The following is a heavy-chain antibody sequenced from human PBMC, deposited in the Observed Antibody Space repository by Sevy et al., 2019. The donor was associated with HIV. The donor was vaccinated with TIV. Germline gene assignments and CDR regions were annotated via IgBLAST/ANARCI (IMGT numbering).Heavy chain of an antibody. V-gene: IGHV3-30-3*01. D-gene: IGHD6-19*01. CDR1: GFTFSSYA. CDR2: ISYDGSNK. CDR3: ARDRGSSGWTCDY. Sequence: GGSLRLSCAASGFTFSSYAMHWVRQAPGKGLEWVAVISYDGSNKYYADSVKGRFTISRDNSKNTLYLQMNSLRAEDTAVYYCARDRGSSGWTCDYWGQGTLVTVSS. J-gene: IGHJ4*02.